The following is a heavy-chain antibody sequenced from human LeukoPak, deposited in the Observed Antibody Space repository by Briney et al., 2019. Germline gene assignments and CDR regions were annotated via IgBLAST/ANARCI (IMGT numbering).Heavy chain of an antibody. CDR3: AKMGLVVPAAIYMDV. CDR2: ISGSGGNT. J-gene: IGHJ6*03. V-gene: IGHV3-23*01. D-gene: IGHD2-2*01. CDR1: GFTFGSYA. Sequence: GGSLRLSCAASGFTFGSYAMSWVRQAPGKGLEWVSTISGSGGNTYYADSVKGRFTISRDNSKNTLYLQMNSLRAEDTAVYYCAKMGLVVPAAIYMDVWGKGTTVTVSS.